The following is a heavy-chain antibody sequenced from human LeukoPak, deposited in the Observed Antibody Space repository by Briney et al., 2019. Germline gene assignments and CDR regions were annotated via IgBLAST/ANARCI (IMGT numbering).Heavy chain of an antibody. CDR2: IYPGDSDT. V-gene: IGHV5-51*01. CDR1: GYSFTSYW. Sequence: GESLKISCKGSGYSFTSYWIAWVCQMPGKGLEWMGIIYPGDSDTRYSPSFQGQVTISADKSISTAYLQWSSLKASDTAIYYCARRHYYYDSSGYLYFFDYWGQGTLVTVSS. D-gene: IGHD3-22*01. CDR3: ARRHYYYDSSGYLYFFDY. J-gene: IGHJ4*02.